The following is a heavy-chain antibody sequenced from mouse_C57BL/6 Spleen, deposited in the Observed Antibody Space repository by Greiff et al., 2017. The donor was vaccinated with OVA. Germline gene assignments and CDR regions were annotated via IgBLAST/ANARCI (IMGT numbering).Heavy chain of an antibody. CDR3: ATTVVEDYFDY. D-gene: IGHD1-1*01. J-gene: IGHJ2*01. V-gene: IGHV3-6*01. Sequence: ESGPGLVKPSQSLSLTCSVTGYSITSGYYWNWIRQFPGNKLEWMGYISYDGSNNYNPSLKNRISITRDTSKNQFFLKLNSVTTEDTATYYCATTVVEDYFDYWGQGTTLTVSS. CDR2: ISYDGSN. CDR1: GYSITSGYY.